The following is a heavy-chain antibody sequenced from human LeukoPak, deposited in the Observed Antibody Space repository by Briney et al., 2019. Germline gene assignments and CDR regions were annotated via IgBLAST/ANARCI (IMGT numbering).Heavy chain of an antibody. V-gene: IGHV3-23*01. D-gene: IGHD2-15*01. Sequence: GGSLRLSCAASGFTFNTYAMSWVRQAPGKGLEWVSAISGSGGSTYYADSVKGRFTISRDNSKNTLYLQMNSLRAEDTAVYYCAKGKDIVVVVAASFDLWGRGTLVTVSS. CDR1: GFTFNTYA. J-gene: IGHJ2*01. CDR3: AKGKDIVVVVAASFDL. CDR2: ISGSGGST.